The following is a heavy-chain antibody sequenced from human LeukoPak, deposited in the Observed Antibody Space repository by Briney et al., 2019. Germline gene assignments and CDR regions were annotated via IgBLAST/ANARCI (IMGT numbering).Heavy chain of an antibody. Sequence: ASVKVSCKATGYSFSGHYIHWVRQAHGQGLEWMGWINPNSGATNYAQRFQGTVTMTRDTSTNTAYMQLSRLRSDDTAVYYCARDHNYFDTTAYYGMDCWGQGTLVTVSS. CDR3: ARDHNYFDTTAYYGMDC. J-gene: IGHJ4*02. CDR1: GYSFSGHY. CDR2: INPNSGAT. V-gene: IGHV1-2*02. D-gene: IGHD3-22*01.